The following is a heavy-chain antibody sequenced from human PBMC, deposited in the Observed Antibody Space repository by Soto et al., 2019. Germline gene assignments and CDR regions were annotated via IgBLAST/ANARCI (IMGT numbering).Heavy chain of an antibody. Sequence: QVQLVQSGAEVKKPGASVKVSCKASGYTFTSYGISWVRQAPGQGLEWMGWISAYNGNTNYAQKLQGRVTMTTDTSTSTAYMELRSQRSDDTAVYYCAREGGCSGGSCYSLLWYGMDVWGQGTTVTVSS. CDR1: GYTFTSYG. CDR2: ISAYNGNT. D-gene: IGHD2-15*01. CDR3: AREGGCSGGSCYSLLWYGMDV. J-gene: IGHJ6*02. V-gene: IGHV1-18*01.